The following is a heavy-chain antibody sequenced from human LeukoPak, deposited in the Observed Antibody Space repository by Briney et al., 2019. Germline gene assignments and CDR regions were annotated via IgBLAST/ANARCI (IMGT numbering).Heavy chain of an antibody. J-gene: IGHJ4*02. CDR2: IYYSGST. V-gene: IGHV4-30-4*01. CDR3: ARRGLDFWSGYYLPFDY. D-gene: IGHD3-3*01. Sequence: PSETLSLTCTVSGGSISSGDYSWSWIRQPPGKGLEWIGYIYYSGSTYYNPSLKSRVTISVDTSKNQFSLKLSSVAAADTAVYYCARRGLDFWSGYYLPFDYWGQGTLVTVSS. CDR1: GGSISSGDYS.